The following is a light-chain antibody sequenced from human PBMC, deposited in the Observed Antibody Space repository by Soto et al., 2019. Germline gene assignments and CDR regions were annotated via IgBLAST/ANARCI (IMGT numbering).Light chain of an antibody. CDR2: GVF. J-gene: IGKJ1*01. V-gene: IGKV3-20*01. Sequence: EIVLTQSPGILSLSPGERATLSCRASKRVINNQLAWYRQKPGQAPRLLIWGVFNRATGIQDRFSGSGSATDFALTIITQEPEDFAIYHCQQYGSLPPTVGQGTKVEIK. CDR3: QQYGSLPPT. CDR1: KRVINNQ.